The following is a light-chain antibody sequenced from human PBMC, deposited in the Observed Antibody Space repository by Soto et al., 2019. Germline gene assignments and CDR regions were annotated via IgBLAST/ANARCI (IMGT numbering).Light chain of an antibody. CDR1: QSVSSY. Sequence: EIVLTQSPPPLSLSPGERATLSCRTSQSVSSYFAWYQQKPGQAPRLLINDASNRATGIPARFSGSGSGTGFTLTISRLEPEDFAVCYCQQSYNWPLTFGGGTKVEIK. CDR2: DAS. J-gene: IGKJ4*01. CDR3: QQSYNWPLT. V-gene: IGKV3-11*01.